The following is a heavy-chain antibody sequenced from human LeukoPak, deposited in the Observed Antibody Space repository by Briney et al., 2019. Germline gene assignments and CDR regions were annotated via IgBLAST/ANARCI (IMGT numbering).Heavy chain of an antibody. J-gene: IGHJ3*02. CDR3: ARLYCSSTSCPALAFDI. V-gene: IGHV4-39*07. CDR2: IYTSGST. D-gene: IGHD2-2*01. Sequence: SETLSLTCTVSGGSISSSSYYWGWIRQPPGKGLEWIGRIYTSGSTNYNPSLKSRVTMSVDTSKNQFSLKLSSVTAADTAVYYCARLYCSSTSCPALAFDIWGQGTMVTVSS. CDR1: GGSISSSSYY.